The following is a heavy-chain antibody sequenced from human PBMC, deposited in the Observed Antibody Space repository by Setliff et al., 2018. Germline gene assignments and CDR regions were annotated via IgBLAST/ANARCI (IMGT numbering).Heavy chain of an antibody. CDR2: TSYDGGKK. J-gene: IGHJ6*03. D-gene: IGHD3-9*01. Sequence: GGSLRLSCADSGFTFSSYAMHWVRQAPGKGLEWVAVTSYDGGKKYYADSGKGRFTISRDNSKNTLYLQMNSLRAEDTAVYYCARGNYDILTGSSMDVWGKGTTVTVSS. CDR1: GFTFSSYA. CDR3: ARGNYDILTGSSMDV. V-gene: IGHV3-30*04.